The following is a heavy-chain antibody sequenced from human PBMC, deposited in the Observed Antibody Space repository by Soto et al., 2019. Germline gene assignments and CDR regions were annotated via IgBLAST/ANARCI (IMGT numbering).Heavy chain of an antibody. J-gene: IGHJ5*01. CDR3: GRGPLVVLNLFEA. CDR2: IFPLTDIP. D-gene: IGHD3-9*01. CDR1: GGTFRNYP. V-gene: IGHV1-69*02. Sequence: QVQLVQSGTEVKKPGSSVKVSCKASGGTFRNYPINWVRQAPGQGLEWMGSIFPLTDIPDYAQNFQARLTIYGDKSNGTSLHEFSRLEFERPAMVFRGRGPLVVLNLFEAWGQGTLVTVSS.